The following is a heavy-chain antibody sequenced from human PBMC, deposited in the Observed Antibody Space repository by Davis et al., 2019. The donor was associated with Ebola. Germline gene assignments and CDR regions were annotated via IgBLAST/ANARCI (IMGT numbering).Heavy chain of an antibody. V-gene: IGHV3-30*18. CDR2: ISYDGSNK. CDR3: AKDYCTNGVCFPFDY. J-gene: IGHJ4*02. CDR1: GFTFSSYG. D-gene: IGHD2-8*01. Sequence: GESLKISCAASGFTFSSYGMHWVRQAPGKGLEWVAVISYDGSNKYYADSVKGRFTISGDNSKNTLYLQMNSLRAEDTAVYYCAKDYCTNGVCFPFDYWGQGTLVTVSS.